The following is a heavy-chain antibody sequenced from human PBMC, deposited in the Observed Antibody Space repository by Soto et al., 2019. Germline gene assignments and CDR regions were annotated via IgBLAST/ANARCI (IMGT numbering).Heavy chain of an antibody. CDR2: ISRAGGTK. V-gene: IGHV3-30*03. J-gene: IGHJ4*02. D-gene: IGHD2-8*02. CDR3: TGEVASGY. Sequence: QVQLVESGGGVVQPGRSLRLSCAVSGFTVSTYGMRWVRQAPGKGLEWVAVISRAGGTKYYADSVKGRFTISRDNSRNTLFLEMNSLRGDDMAVYYCTGEVASGYWGQGTLLTVSS. CDR1: GFTVSTYG.